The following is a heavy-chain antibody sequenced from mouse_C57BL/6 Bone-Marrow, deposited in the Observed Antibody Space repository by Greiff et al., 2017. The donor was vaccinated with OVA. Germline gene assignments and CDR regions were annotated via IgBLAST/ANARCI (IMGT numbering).Heavy chain of an antibody. CDR2: IDPSDSYT. J-gene: IGHJ2*01. CDR1: GYTFTSYW. V-gene: IGHV1-50*01. CDR3: ARGAKRGDYFDY. Sequence: VQLQQPGAELVKPGASVKLSCKASGYTFTSYWMQWVKQRPGQGLEWIGEIDPSDSYTNYNQKFKGKATLTVDKSSSTAYMQLSSLTSEDSAVYYCARGAKRGDYFDYWGQGTTLTVSS. D-gene: IGHD3-1*01.